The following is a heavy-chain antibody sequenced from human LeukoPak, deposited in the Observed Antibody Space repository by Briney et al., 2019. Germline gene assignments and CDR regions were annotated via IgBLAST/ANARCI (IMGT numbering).Heavy chain of an antibody. CDR2: IYTSGST. Sequence: SSETPSLTCTVSGGSISSYYWSWIRQPAGKGLEWIGRIYTSGSTNYNPSLKSRVTMSVDTSKNQFSLKLSSVTAADTAVYYCARSPLLWFGELLYYFDYWGQGTLVTVSS. CDR1: GGSISSYY. CDR3: ARSPLLWFGELLYYFDY. D-gene: IGHD3-10*01. V-gene: IGHV4-4*07. J-gene: IGHJ4*02.